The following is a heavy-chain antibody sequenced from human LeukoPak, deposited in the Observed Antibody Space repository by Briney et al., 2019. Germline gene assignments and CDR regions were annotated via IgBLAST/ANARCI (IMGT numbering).Heavy chain of an antibody. V-gene: IGHV3-23*01. CDR1: GLNFSSQA. J-gene: IGHJ4*02. CDR2: IIGSGSST. CDR3: ARARHCTSTSCYIDY. Sequence: GGSLRLSCAASGLNFSSQAMSWVRQAPGERPEWVSSIIGSGSSTYYGDSVKGRFSTPRDNSKNTLYLQMNSLRAEDTAVYYYARARHCTSTSCYIDYWGQGTLVTVSS. D-gene: IGHD2-2*02.